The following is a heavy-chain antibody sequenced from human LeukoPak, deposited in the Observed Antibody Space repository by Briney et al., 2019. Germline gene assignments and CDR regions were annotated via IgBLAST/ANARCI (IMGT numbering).Heavy chain of an antibody. CDR1: GFTFSSYS. D-gene: IGHD1-26*01. CDR2: ISSSSSYI. V-gene: IGHV3-21*01. J-gene: IGHJ4*02. CDR3: AREIIGGASFLDY. Sequence: GGSLRLSCAASGFTFSSYSMNWVRQAPGKGLEWVSSISSSSSYIYYADSVKGRFTISRDNAKNSLYLQMNSLRAEDTAVYFCAREIIGGASFLDYWGQGTLVTVSS.